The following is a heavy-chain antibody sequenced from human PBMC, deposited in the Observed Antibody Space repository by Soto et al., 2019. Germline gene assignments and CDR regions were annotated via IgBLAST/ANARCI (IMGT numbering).Heavy chain of an antibody. D-gene: IGHD4-17*01. CDR1: GGSITGGEYY. CDR2: IHHRGSG. CDR3: ARSLETNYGDWNYFDL. V-gene: IGHV4-30-4*01. J-gene: IGHJ4*02. Sequence: QVQLPESGPGLVKPSETLSLTCTVSGGSITGGEYYWSWNRQPPRKLLQLIGYIHHRGSGYYNPSLRSRLTISLAASKNHFSLKLSSVTAADSAVYYCARSLETNYGDWNYFDLWGQRKLVIVSS.